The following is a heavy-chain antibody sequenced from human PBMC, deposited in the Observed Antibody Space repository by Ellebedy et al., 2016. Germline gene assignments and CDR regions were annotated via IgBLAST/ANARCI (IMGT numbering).Heavy chain of an antibody. J-gene: IGHJ6*02. CDR1: GGSISGYY. CDR2: IYYSGST. D-gene: IGHD5-18*01. CDR3: ARHGYSYGSGGMDV. Sequence: SETLSLXXTVSGGSISGYYWSWIRQPPGKGLEYIGHIYYSGSTNYNPSLKSRVTISVDTSKNQFSLKLSSVTAADTAVYYCARHGYSYGSGGMDVWGQGTTVTVSS. V-gene: IGHV4-59*08.